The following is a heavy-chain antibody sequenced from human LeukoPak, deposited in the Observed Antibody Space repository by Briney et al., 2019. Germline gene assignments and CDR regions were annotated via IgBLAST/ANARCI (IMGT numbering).Heavy chain of an antibody. CDR3: ARDGGSYYRFDY. Sequence: TGGSLRLSCAASGFTFSSYAMHWVRQAPGKGLGYVSAISSNGGSTYYANSVKGRFTISRDNSKNTLYLQMGSLRAEDMAVYYCARDGGSYYRFDYWGQGTLVTVSS. CDR1: GFTFSSYA. D-gene: IGHD1-26*01. CDR2: ISSNGGST. J-gene: IGHJ4*02. V-gene: IGHV3-64*01.